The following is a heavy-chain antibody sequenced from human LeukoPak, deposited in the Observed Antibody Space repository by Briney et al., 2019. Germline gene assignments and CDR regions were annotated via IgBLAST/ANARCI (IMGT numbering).Heavy chain of an antibody. D-gene: IGHD4-17*01. V-gene: IGHV4-39*01. CDR2: IYYSGST. CDR1: GGSISSTSYY. Sequence: PSETLSLTCSVSGGSISSTSYYWSWIRQPPGKGLEWIGNIYYSGSTYYNPSLKSRVTISVDTSKNQFSLKVGSVTAADTAVYYCANSYGHFDYWGQGTLVTVSS. CDR3: ANSYGHFDY. J-gene: IGHJ4*02.